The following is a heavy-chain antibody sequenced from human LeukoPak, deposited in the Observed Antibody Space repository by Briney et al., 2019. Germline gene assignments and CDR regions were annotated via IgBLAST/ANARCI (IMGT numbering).Heavy chain of an antibody. CDR2: ISGSGGST. D-gene: IGHD3-22*01. V-gene: IGHV3-23*01. CDR3: AKEEVQYYYDSSGNFDH. J-gene: IGHJ4*02. Sequence: GGSLRLSCAASGFTFSSYAMSWVRQAPGKGLEWVSAISGSGGSTYYADSVKGRFTISRDNSKNTLYLQMNSLRAEDTAVYYCAKEEVQYYYDSSGNFDHWGQGTLVTVSS. CDR1: GFTFSSYA.